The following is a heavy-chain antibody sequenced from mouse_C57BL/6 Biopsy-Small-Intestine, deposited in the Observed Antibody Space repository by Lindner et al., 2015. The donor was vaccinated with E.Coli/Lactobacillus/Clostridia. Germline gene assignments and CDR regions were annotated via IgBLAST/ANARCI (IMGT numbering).Heavy chain of an antibody. CDR3: AREGYGNSFAY. CDR2: FNPFNDGS. CDR1: GYTFTDYV. D-gene: IGHD2-1*01. V-gene: IGHV1-14*01. J-gene: IGHJ3*01. Sequence: VQLQESGPELVKPGASVKMSCKASGYTFTDYVIHWVKQKPGQGLEWIGYFNPFNDGSKYNENFKGKATLASDKSSSTAYMELSSLTSEDSAVYYCAREGYGNSFAYWGQGTLVTVSA.